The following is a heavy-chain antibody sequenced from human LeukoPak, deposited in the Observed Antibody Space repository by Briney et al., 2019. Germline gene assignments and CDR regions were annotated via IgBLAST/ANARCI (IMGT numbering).Heavy chain of an antibody. J-gene: IGHJ5*02. CDR1: GGSISSSSYS. CDR3: ARAYCSGGGCYPGGNWFDP. CDR2: IYSSGST. D-gene: IGHD2-15*01. V-gene: IGHV4-39*07. Sequence: PSETLSLTCTVSGGSISSSSYSWGWIRQPPGKGLEWVGTIYSSGSTYYDPSLKSRVTMSVDTSKNQFSLKLSSVIAADTAVYYCARAYCSGGGCYPGGNWFDPWGQGTLVTVSS.